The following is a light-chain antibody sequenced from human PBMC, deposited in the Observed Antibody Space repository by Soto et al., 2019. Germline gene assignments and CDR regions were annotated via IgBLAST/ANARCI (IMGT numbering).Light chain of an antibody. J-gene: IGKJ5*01. V-gene: IGKV1-5*03. CDR3: QQSYSTPSIT. CDR2: KAS. Sequence: DIQMPQSPSTLSASVGDRVTITCRASQSISTWLAWYQQKPGKAPKILIYKASSLESGVPSRFSGSGSGTEFTLTISSLQPEDFATYYCQQSYSTPSITFGQGTRLEIK. CDR1: QSISTW.